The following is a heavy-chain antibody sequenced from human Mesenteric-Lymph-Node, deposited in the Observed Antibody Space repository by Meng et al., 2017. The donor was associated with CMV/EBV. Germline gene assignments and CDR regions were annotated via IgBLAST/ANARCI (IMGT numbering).Heavy chain of an antibody. J-gene: IGHJ4*02. Sequence: GESLKISCAASGFTFSNYPMHWVRQAPGKGLEWVTFISYDGTNKYYVDSVKGRFTISRDNSKNTLYLQMNSLRAEDTAVYYCAKPYYDFWSGFDYWCQGTLVTVSS. D-gene: IGHD3-3*01. CDR1: GFTFSNYP. V-gene: IGHV3-30*04. CDR3: AKPYYDFWSGFDY. CDR2: ISYDGTNK.